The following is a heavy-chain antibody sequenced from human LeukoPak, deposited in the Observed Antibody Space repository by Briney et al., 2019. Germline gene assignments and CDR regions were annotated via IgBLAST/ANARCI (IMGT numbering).Heavy chain of an antibody. CDR2: TYYRSKWNT. Sequence: SQTLSLTCAISGDSLSNNNVAWNWIRQSPSRGLEWLGRTYYRSKWNTDYAVSVKSRITINSDTSKNQFSLLLNSVTPEDTAVYYCARGCYSSFDYWDQGTLVTVSS. D-gene: IGHD5-18*01. J-gene: IGHJ4*02. V-gene: IGHV6-1*01. CDR1: GDSLSNNNVA. CDR3: ARGCYSSFDY.